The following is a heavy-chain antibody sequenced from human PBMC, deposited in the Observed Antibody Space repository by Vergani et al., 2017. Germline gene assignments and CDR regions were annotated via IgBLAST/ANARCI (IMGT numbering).Heavy chain of an antibody. CDR1: GFSFNSYW. D-gene: IGHD3-10*01. CDR3: ACDRYYRGSGSYPCFYYYGLDV. Sequence: DVHLAESGGGFFQPGGSLRLSCSASGFSFNSYWMHWVRQVPGKGLLWVSRIKSDGSITAYADSVEGRFTISRDNAKSSLYLQMNSLRAEDTGVYYCACDRYYRGSGSYPCFYYYGLDVWGQGTAVTVSS. J-gene: IGHJ6*02. CDR2: IKSDGSIT. V-gene: IGHV3-74*03.